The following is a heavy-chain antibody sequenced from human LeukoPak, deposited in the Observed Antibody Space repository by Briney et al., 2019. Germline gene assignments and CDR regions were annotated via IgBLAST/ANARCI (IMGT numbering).Heavy chain of an antibody. V-gene: IGHV1-24*01. Sequence: GASVKVSCKVSGYTLTELSMHWVRQAPGKGLEWMGGFDSEDGETIYAQKFQGRVTMTEDTSTDTAYMELSSLRSEDTAVYYCATFPTGYRTPSDYWGQGTLVTVSS. CDR3: ATFPTGYRTPSDY. J-gene: IGHJ4*02. CDR2: FDSEDGET. D-gene: IGHD5-12*01. CDR1: GYTLTELS.